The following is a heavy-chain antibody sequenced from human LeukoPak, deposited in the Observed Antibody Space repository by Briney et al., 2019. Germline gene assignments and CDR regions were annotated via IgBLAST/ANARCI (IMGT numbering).Heavy chain of an antibody. CDR2: IKQDGSEK. Sequence: PGGSLRLSCAASGFTFSNYWMSWVRQAPGKGLEWVANIKQDGSEKYYVDSVKGRFAISRDNAKNSLYLQMNSLRAEDTAVYYCARDLGTMVRGNHGMDVWGKGTTVTVSS. CDR1: GFTFSNYW. J-gene: IGHJ6*04. V-gene: IGHV3-7*03. D-gene: IGHD3-10*01. CDR3: ARDLGTMVRGNHGMDV.